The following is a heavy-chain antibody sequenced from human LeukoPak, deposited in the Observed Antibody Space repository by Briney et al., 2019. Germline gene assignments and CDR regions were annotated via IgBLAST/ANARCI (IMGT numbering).Heavy chain of an antibody. D-gene: IGHD3-22*01. J-gene: IGHJ6*03. Sequence: SETLSLTCTVSGGSISSYYWSWIRQPPGKGLEWIGYIYYSGSTNYNPSLKSRVTISVDTSKNQFSLKLSSVTAADTAVYYCARALGSSGYHYYYYYMDVWGKGTTVTVSS. CDR2: IYYSGST. CDR3: ARALGSSGYHYYYYYMDV. CDR1: GGSISSYY. V-gene: IGHV4-59*01.